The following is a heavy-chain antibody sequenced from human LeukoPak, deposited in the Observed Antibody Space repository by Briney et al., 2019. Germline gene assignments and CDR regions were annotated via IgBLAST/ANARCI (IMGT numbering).Heavy chain of an antibody. D-gene: IGHD5-18*01. V-gene: IGHV4-39*07. CDR2: IYYSGST. CDR3: ARVGYSYGFLVYYFDY. Sequence: SETLSLTCTVSGGSISSYYWSWIRQPPGKGLEWIGSIYYSGSTYYNPSLKSRVTISVDTSKNQFSLKLSSVTAADTAVYYCARVGYSYGFLVYYFDYWGQGTLVTVSS. CDR1: GGSISSYY. J-gene: IGHJ4*02.